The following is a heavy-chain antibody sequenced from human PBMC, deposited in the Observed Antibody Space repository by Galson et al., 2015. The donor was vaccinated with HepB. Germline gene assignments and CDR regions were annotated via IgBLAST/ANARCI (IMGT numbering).Heavy chain of an antibody. V-gene: IGHV1-69*13. D-gene: IGHD4-11*01. Sequence: SVKVSCKASGGTFSNYAINWVRQAPGQGLEWMGGIIPIFSTANYAQMFQGRVTITADESTSTAYMELSSLRSEDTAVYYCARDPGATVTTDLKTHLYYYGMDVWGQGTTVTVSS. CDR2: IIPIFSTA. CDR1: GGTFSNYA. J-gene: IGHJ6*02. CDR3: ARDPGATVTTDLKTHLYYYGMDV.